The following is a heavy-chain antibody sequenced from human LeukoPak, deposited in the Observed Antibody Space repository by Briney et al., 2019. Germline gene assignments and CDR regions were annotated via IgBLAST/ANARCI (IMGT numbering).Heavy chain of an antibody. V-gene: IGHV6-1*01. D-gene: IGHD4-4*01. J-gene: IGHJ4*02. Sequence: SQTLSLTCAISGDSVSSNSAGWSWNRQSPSIGLEWLGRTYYRSKWYNDYAASVKSRITINPDTSKNQFSLQLNSVTPEDTAVYYCARRSNSDGSFDYWGQGTLVTVSS. CDR3: ARRSNSDGSFDY. CDR2: TYYRSKWYN. CDR1: GDSVSSNSAG.